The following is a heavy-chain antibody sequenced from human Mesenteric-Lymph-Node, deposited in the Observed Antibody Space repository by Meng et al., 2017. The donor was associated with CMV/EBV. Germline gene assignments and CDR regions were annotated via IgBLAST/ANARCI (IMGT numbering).Heavy chain of an antibody. CDR1: FTSYY. CDR3: ARESEVLIVGASTPEYFQH. CDR2: INPSGGST. J-gene: IGHJ1*01. Sequence: FTSYYMHWVRQAPGQGLEWMGIINPSGGSTTYAQKFQGRVTMTRDTSTSTVYMELSSLRSEDTAVYYCARESEVLIVGASTPEYFQHWGQGTLVTVSS. V-gene: IGHV1-46*01. D-gene: IGHD1-26*01.